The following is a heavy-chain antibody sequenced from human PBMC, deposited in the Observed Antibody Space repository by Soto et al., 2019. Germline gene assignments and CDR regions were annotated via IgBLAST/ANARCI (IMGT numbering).Heavy chain of an antibody. CDR2: MYNTGST. J-gene: IGHJ6*04. V-gene: IGHV4-59*01. Sequence: TSETLSLTCTVSGGSISSYYWSWIRQPPGKGLEWIGYMYNTGSTIYNPSLKSRVTISVDTSKNQFSLKLNSVTAADTAVYYCARDLWGYGGTDCYPLDVWGKGTRVTVPS. CDR1: GGSISSYY. CDR3: ARDLWGYGGTDCYPLDV. D-gene: IGHD2-21*02.